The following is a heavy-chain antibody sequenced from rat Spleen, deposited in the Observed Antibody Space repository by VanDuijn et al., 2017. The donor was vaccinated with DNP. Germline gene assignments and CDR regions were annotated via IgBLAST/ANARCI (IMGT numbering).Heavy chain of an antibody. CDR1: GFTFSDYN. D-gene: IGHD3-5*01. CDR2: IIYDGSRT. Sequence: EVQLVESGGGPVQPGRSLKLSCAASGFTFSDYNMAWVRQTPKKGLDWVATIIYDGSRTYYRDSVKGRFTISRDDAKSTLYLQMDSLRSEDTATYYCTTYYRDNYAHSPFDYWGQGVMVTVSS. J-gene: IGHJ2*01. V-gene: IGHV5S10*01. CDR3: TTYYRDNYAHSPFDY.